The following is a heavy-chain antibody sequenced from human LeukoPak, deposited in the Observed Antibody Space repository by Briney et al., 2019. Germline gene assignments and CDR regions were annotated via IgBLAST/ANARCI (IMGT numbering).Heavy chain of an antibody. V-gene: IGHV1-2*02. CDR2: IVPNSGDT. CDR1: GYTFTDYY. CDR3: ATLGATSFDY. D-gene: IGHD1-26*01. Sequence: GASVKVSCKTSGYTFTDYYIHWVRQAPGQGLEWMGWIVPNSGDTKYAQKFQGRVTMTRDTSISTAYMELSRLRYDDTAVYYCATLGATSFDYWGQGALVTVSS. J-gene: IGHJ4*02.